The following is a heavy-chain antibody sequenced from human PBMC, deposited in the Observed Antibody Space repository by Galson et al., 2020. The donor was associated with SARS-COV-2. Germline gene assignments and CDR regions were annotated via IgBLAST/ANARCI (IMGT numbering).Heavy chain of an antibody. CDR2: VIHVFHTA. V-gene: IGHV1-69*13. CDR1: GGTFSSSD. J-gene: IGHJ4*02. CDR3: VRGEVQTLDY. Sequence: AASVKVSCKASGGTFSSSDVNWVRQAPGQGLEWLGGVIHVFHTATYAQKFQGRVTITADEPTTTAYMELTSLRSDDTAVYFCVRGEVQTLDYWGQGTLVTVSS. D-gene: IGHD1-1*01.